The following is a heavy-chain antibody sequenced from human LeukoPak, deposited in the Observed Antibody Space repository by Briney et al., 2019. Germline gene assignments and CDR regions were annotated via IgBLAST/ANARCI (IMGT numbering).Heavy chain of an antibody. CDR1: GGSISNGDQY. CDR3: AMIMLSWREFDC. Sequence: SETLSLTRSVSGGSISNGDQYWSWIRQHRGKGLEWIVHIYYSGSTYYNPSLKSRGIISVQTSKNQFSLKLRSVTAADTAVYYCAMIMLSWREFDCWGQGTLVTASS. V-gene: IGHV4-31*03. J-gene: IGHJ4*02. D-gene: IGHD1-26*01. CDR2: IYYSGST.